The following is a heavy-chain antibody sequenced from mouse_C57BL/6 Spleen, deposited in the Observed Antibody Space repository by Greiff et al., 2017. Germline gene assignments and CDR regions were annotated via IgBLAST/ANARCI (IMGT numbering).Heavy chain of an antibody. CDR1: GFTFSDYG. Sequence: EVKLVESGGGLVKPGGSLKLSCAASGFTFSDYGMHWVRQAPEKGLEWVAYISSGSSTIYYADTVKGRFTISRDNAKNTLFLQMTSLRSEDTAMYYCARNYDYDEYNYAMDYWGQGTSVTVSS. J-gene: IGHJ4*01. CDR3: ARNYDYDEYNYAMDY. D-gene: IGHD2-4*01. CDR2: ISSGSSTI. V-gene: IGHV5-17*01.